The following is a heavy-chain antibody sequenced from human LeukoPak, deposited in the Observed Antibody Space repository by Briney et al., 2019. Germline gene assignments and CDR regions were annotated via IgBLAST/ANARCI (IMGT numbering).Heavy chain of an antibody. Sequence: GGSLRLSCAASGFTFSSYSMNWVRQAPGKGLEWVSSISSSSSYIYYADSVKGRFTISRDNAKNSLYLQMNSLRAEDTAVYYCAREDSLEGYYGSGSYYNSFDYWGQGTLVTVSS. CDR3: AREDSLEGYYGSGSYYNSFDY. D-gene: IGHD3-10*01. J-gene: IGHJ4*02. CDR1: GFTFSSYS. CDR2: ISSSSSYI. V-gene: IGHV3-21*01.